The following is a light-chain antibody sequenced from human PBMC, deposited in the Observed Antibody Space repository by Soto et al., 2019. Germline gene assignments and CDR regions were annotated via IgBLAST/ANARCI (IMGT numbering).Light chain of an antibody. CDR1: QGISNY. CDR3: QKYNSAPQT. Sequence: DIQMTQSPSSLSASVGDRVTITCRASQGISNYLAWYQQKPGKVPKLLIYAASTLQLGVPSRFSRSGSGTDFTLAISSLQPEDLAPCYCQKYNSAPQTFGQGTKVEIK. CDR2: AAS. V-gene: IGKV1-27*01. J-gene: IGKJ1*01.